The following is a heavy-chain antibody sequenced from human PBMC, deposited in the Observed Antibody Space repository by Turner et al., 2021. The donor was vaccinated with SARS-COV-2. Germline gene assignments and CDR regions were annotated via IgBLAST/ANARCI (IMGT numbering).Heavy chain of an antibody. CDR2: ISGSGGSR. CDR1: GLTFSSYA. CDR3: AKDQGIAVAGTWEYFDL. V-gene: IGHV3-23*01. J-gene: IGHJ2*01. D-gene: IGHD6-19*01. Sequence: EVPLLETGGGLVQPGGSLSLSCASSGLTFSSYAMGWVRQAPGKGREGVSAISGSGGSRYYADSVKGRFTISRDNSKNTLYLQMNSLRAEDTAVYYCAKDQGIAVAGTWEYFDLWGRGTLVTVSS.